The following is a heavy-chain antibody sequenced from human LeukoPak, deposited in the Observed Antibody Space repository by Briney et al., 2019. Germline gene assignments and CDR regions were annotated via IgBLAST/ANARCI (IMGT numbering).Heavy chain of an antibody. CDR1: GYTFTGYY. CDR2: INPNSGGT. Sequence: AASVKVSCKASGYTFTGYYMHWVRQAPGQGLEWMGWINPNSGGTNYAQKFQGRVTMTRDTSISTAYMELSRLRSDDTAVYYCAVNLAYCGGDCYPFDAFDIWGQGTMVTVSS. CDR3: AVNLAYCGGDCYPFDAFDI. D-gene: IGHD2-21*02. V-gene: IGHV1-2*02. J-gene: IGHJ3*02.